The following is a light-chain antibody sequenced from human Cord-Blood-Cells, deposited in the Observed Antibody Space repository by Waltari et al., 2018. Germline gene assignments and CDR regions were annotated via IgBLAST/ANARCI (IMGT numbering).Light chain of an antibody. J-gene: IGKJ4*01. CDR3: QQYYSTPLT. CDR2: WAS. V-gene: IGKV4-1*01. Sequence: DIVMTQSPDSLAVSLGERATINCKSSQSVLYSSNNKNYLAWYQQKPGQPPKLLIYWASTLESGFPERFSCSGSGTDFTLTIRSLQAEDVAVYYCQQYYSTPLTFGGGTKVEIK. CDR1: QSVLYSSNNKNY.